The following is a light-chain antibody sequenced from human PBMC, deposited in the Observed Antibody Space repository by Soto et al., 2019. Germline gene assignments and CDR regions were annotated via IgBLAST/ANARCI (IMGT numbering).Light chain of an antibody. CDR2: GAS. J-gene: IGKJ4*01. Sequence: EIVVTQSPSTLSLSPGERATLSCRASQSVSSNLAWYQQKPGQAPRLLIYGASTRATDIPAGFSGSGSGTEFTLTISSLQSEDFAVYYCQQYKNWLSLTFGGGTKVDIK. CDR3: QQYKNWLSLT. CDR1: QSVSSN. V-gene: IGKV3-15*01.